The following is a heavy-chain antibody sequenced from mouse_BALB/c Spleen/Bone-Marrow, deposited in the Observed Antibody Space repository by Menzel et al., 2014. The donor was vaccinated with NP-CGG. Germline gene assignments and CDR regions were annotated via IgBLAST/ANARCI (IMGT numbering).Heavy chain of an antibody. CDR3: ARTYRPYALDY. CDR1: GFIFSDYY. CDR2: ISDGGSYT. D-gene: IGHD2-14*01. Sequence: EVQLVESGGGLVKPGGSLKLSCAASGFIFSDYYMYWVRQTPEKRLEWVATISDGGSYTSYPDSVMGRFTVSRDNAKNNLYLQMSSLKSEDTAFYYCARTYRPYALDYWGQGSSVTVSS. J-gene: IGHJ4*01. V-gene: IGHV5-4*02.